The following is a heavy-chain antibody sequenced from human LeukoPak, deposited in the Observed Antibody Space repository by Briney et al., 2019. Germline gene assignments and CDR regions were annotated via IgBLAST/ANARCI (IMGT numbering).Heavy chain of an antibody. J-gene: IGHJ4*02. V-gene: IGHV3-9*01. CDR3: ATDLGGYCSSTSCQDY. CDR2: ISWNSGSI. CDR1: GFTFDDYA. Sequence: PGGSLRLSCAASGFTFDDYAMHWVRQAPGKGLEWVSGISWNSGSIGYADSVKGRFTISRDNAKNSLYLQMYSLRAEDTALYYCATDLGGYCSSTSCQDYWGQGTLVTVSS. D-gene: IGHD2-2*01.